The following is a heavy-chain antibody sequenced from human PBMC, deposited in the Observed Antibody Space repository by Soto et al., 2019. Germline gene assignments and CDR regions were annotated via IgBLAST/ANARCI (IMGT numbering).Heavy chain of an antibody. CDR2: ISSRSDI. Sequence: PGGSLRLSCVGSGFTFSTYSINWVRQAPGKGLEWVSSISSRSDIYYADSVKGRFTISRDNAKNSVSLQMNSLRADDTAIYYCVRARATDSRPDYWGQGSLVTVSS. J-gene: IGHJ4*02. D-gene: IGHD3-22*01. CDR1: GFTFSTYS. CDR3: VRARATDSRPDY. V-gene: IGHV3-21*01.